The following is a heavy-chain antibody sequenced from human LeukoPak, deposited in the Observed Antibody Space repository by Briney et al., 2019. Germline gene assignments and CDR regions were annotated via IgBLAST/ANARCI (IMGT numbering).Heavy chain of an antibody. D-gene: IGHD3-22*01. CDR2: ISSSGSTI. CDR1: GFTFSSYE. J-gene: IGHJ4*02. Sequence: PGGSLRLSCAASGFTFSSYEMNWVRQAPGKGLEWVSYISSSGSTIYYADSVKGRFTISRDNAKNSLYLQMNSLRAEDTAVYYCARDETYYDGSEGGDYWGQGTLVTVSS. V-gene: IGHV3-48*03. CDR3: ARDETYYDGSEGGDY.